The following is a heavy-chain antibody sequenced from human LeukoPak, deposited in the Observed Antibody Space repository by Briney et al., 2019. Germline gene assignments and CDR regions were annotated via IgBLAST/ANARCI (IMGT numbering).Heavy chain of an antibody. Sequence: GGSLRLSCAASGFTLSSYGMHWVRQAPGKGLEWVAVISYDGSNKYYADSVKGRFTISRDNSKNTLYLQMNSLRAEDTAVYYCAKTYLVRGVSDAFDIWGQGTMVTVSS. J-gene: IGHJ3*02. CDR1: GFTLSSYG. D-gene: IGHD3-10*01. V-gene: IGHV3-30*18. CDR3: AKTYLVRGVSDAFDI. CDR2: ISYDGSNK.